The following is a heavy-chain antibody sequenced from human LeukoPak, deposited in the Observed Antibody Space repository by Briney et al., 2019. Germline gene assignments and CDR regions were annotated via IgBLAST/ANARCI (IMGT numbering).Heavy chain of an antibody. J-gene: IGHJ5*02. CDR1: GGSISNYY. V-gene: IGHV4-59*08. Sequence: SETLSLTCTVSGGSISNYYWSWIRQPPGKGLEWIVYIYSSGSTNYNPSLTIRVTISLDTSKNQFSLKLPSVTAADTAVYYCARHSSSSRGWFDPWGQGTLVTVSS. CDR3: ARHSSSSRGWFDP. CDR2: IYSSGST. D-gene: IGHD6-6*01.